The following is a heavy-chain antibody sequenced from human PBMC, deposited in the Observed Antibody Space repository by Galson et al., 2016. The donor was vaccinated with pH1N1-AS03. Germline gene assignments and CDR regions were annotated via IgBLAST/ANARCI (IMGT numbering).Heavy chain of an antibody. CDR1: AFTFSNAW. CDR2: IKSETDGGTT. Sequence: SLRLSCAGSAFTFSNAWMTWVRQAPGKGLEWIGRIKSETDGGTTDYAAPVKGRFTISRDDSINTLYLLMNSLQTDDTGAYFCTTDGPGGYITWGQGTLVTVSS. J-gene: IGHJ3*01. CDR3: TTDGPGGYIT. V-gene: IGHV3-15*01. D-gene: IGHD5-12*01.